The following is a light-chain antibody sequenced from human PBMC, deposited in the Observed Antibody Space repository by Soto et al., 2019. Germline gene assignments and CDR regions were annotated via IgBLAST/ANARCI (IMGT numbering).Light chain of an antibody. CDR2: GAS. CDR3: QQYGGSVVT. Sequence: EIVLTQSPGTLSLSPGERATLSCRASQSVSRSYLAWYQQKPGQTPRLLIYGASSRATGIPDRFSGSGSGTDFTLTISRLEPEDFAVYYCQQYGGSVVTFGGGTKVEIK. CDR1: QSVSRSY. V-gene: IGKV3-20*01. J-gene: IGKJ4*01.